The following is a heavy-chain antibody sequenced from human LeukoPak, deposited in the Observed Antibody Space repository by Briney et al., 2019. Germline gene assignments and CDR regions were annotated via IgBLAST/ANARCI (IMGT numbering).Heavy chain of an antibody. Sequence: ASVKVSCKTSGYTFTSYGIIWVRQAPGQGLEWMGWISGYNGNTNYAQKFQDRVTMTTDTFTTTVYMELTSLRSDDTAVYYCARDNSSSTRENWGQGTLVTVSS. D-gene: IGHD6-6*01. V-gene: IGHV1-18*01. J-gene: IGHJ1*01. CDR1: GYTFTSYG. CDR2: ISGYNGNT. CDR3: ARDNSSSTREN.